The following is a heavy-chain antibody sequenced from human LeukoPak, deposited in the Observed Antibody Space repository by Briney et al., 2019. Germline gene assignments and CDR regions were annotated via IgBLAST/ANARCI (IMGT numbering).Heavy chain of an antibody. V-gene: IGHV3-15*07. CDR3: TTSYDFWSGYYAYGMDV. CDR1: GFTFSNAW. D-gene: IGHD3-3*01. J-gene: IGHJ6*02. CDR2: IKSKTDGGTT. Sequence: GGSLRLSCAASGFTFSNAWMNWVRQAPEKGLEWVGRIKSKTDGGTTDYAAPVKGRFTISRDDSKNTLYLQMNSLKTEDTAVYYCTTSYDFWSGYYAYGMDVWGQGTTVTVSS.